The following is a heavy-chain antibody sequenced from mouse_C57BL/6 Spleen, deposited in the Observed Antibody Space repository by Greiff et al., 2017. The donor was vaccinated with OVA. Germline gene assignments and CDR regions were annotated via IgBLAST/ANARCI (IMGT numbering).Heavy chain of an antibody. CDR2: INPNNGGT. D-gene: IGHD2-4*01. Sequence: VQLQQSGPELVKPGASVKLSCKASGYTFTDYNMHWVKQSHGKSLEWIGYINPNNGGTRYNQKFKGKATLTVNKSSSTAYMELSSLTSEDSAVYYCAREYDHDWFAYWGQGTLVTVSA. CDR1: GYTFTDYN. V-gene: IGHV1-22*01. J-gene: IGHJ3*01. CDR3: AREYDHDWFAY.